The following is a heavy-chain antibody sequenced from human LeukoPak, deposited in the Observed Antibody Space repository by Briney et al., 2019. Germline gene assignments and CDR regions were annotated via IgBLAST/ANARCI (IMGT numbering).Heavy chain of an antibody. CDR2: ISGSGGST. Sequence: PGGSLRLSGAASGFTFSSYAMSWVRQAPGKGLEWVSAISGSGGSTYYADSVKGRFTISRDNSKNTLYLQMNSLRAEDTAVYYCAKDHLIVATTDLDYWGQGTLVTVSS. J-gene: IGHJ4*02. CDR1: GFTFSSYA. CDR3: AKDHLIVATTDLDY. V-gene: IGHV3-23*01. D-gene: IGHD5-12*01.